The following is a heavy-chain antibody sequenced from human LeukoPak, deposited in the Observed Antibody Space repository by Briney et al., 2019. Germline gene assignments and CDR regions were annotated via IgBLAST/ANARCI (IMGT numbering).Heavy chain of an antibody. V-gene: IGHV3-30*02. CDR2: IRYDGSNK. CDR1: GFTFRRYG. J-gene: IGHJ6*03. D-gene: IGHD3-3*01. CDR3: AKFGFWSGYYPDYMDV. Sequence: GGSLRLSCAASGFTFRRYGMHWVRQAPGKGLEWVAFIRYDGSNKYYADSVKGRFTISRDNSKNTLYLQMNSLRAEDTAVYYCAKFGFWSGYYPDYMDVWGKGTTVTVSS.